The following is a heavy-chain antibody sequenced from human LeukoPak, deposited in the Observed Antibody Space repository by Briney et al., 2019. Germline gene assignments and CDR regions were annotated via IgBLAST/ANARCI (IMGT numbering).Heavy chain of an antibody. CDR3: ATEYCSSSTCRFEY. CDR1: GGSISSYY. J-gene: IGHJ4*02. V-gene: IGHV4-59*01. Sequence: PSETLSLTCTVSGGSISSYYWGWIRQPPGKGLEWIGYIYYSGSTNYNPSLKSRVTISGDTSKNQFSLKLTSVTAADTAVYYCATEYCSSSTCRFEYWGQGTLVTVSS. CDR2: IYYSGST. D-gene: IGHD2-2*01.